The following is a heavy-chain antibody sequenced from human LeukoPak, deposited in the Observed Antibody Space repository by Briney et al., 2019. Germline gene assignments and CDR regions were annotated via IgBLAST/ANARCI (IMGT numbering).Heavy chain of an antibody. CDR1: GGSISSSSYY. CDR2: IYYSGST. V-gene: IGHV4-39*07. D-gene: IGHD1-26*01. Sequence: PSETLSLTCTVSGGSISSSSYYWGWIRQPPEKGLEWIGSIYYSGSTYYNPSLKSRVTISVDTSKNQFSLKLSSVTAADTAVYYCARDPLYSGSYYWGQGTLVTVSS. CDR3: ARDPLYSGSYY. J-gene: IGHJ4*02.